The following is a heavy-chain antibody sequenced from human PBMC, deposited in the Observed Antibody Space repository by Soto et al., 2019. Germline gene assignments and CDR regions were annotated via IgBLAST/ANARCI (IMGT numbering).Heavy chain of an antibody. CDR1: GGSISSGGYY. V-gene: IGHV4-31*03. CDR3: ARGVLRYFDWLSSETYYYYGMDV. J-gene: IGHJ6*02. CDR2: IYYSGST. Sequence: SETLSLTCTVSGGSISSGGYYWSWIRQHPGKGLEWIGYIYYSGSTYYNPSLKSRVTISVDTSKNQFSLKLSSVTAADTAVYYCARGVLRYFDWLSSETYYYYGMDVWGQGTTATVSS. D-gene: IGHD3-9*01.